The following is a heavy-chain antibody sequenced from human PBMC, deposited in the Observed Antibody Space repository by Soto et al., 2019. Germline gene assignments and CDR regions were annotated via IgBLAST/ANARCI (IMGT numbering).Heavy chain of an antibody. V-gene: IGHV3-66*01. CDR2: IYSGGST. Sequence: EVQLVESGGGLVQPGGSLRLSCAASGFTVSSNYMSWVRQAPGKGLEWVSVIYSGGSTYYADSVKGRFTISRDYSKNTLYLQMNSLRAEDTAVYYCARDLTTQHWFDPWGQGILVTVSS. CDR3: ARDLTTQHWFDP. J-gene: IGHJ5*02. D-gene: IGHD4-4*01. CDR1: GFTVSSNY.